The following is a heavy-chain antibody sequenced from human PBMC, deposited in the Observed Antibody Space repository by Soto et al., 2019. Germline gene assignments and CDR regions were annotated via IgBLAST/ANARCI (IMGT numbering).Heavy chain of an antibody. Sequence: GESLKISCQTSGYSFNNYWIGWVRQMPEKGLEWMGIIYPYDSDTRYSPSFQGQVTISADKSIGTAYLQWSSLKASDTAMYYCARHRHCSTTSCYGADYWGQGTLVTVSS. V-gene: IGHV5-51*01. J-gene: IGHJ4*02. D-gene: IGHD2-2*01. CDR2: IYPYDSDT. CDR1: GYSFNNYW. CDR3: ARHRHCSTTSCYGADY.